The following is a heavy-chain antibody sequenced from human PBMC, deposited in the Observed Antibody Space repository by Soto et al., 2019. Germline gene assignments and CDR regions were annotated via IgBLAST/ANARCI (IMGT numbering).Heavy chain of an antibody. J-gene: IGHJ6*02. V-gene: IGHV4-30-2*01. CDR3: ARAHYGDYGYGMDG. CDR2: TYHSGST. CDR1: GGSISSGGYS. D-gene: IGHD4-17*01. Sequence: QLQLQESGSGLVKPSQTLSLTCAVSGGSISSGGYSWSWIRQPPGKGLEWIGYTYHSGSTYYNPYLRSRVTISVARAKDQFSLKLGSVTAADAAVYYCARAHYGDYGYGMDGWGQGTTVTVSS.